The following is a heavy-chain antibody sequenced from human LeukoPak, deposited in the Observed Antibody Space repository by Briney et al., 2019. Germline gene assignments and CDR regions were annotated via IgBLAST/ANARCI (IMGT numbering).Heavy chain of an antibody. D-gene: IGHD6-19*01. J-gene: IGHJ5*02. CDR3: ARVPGVAGTSDWFDP. CDR1: GFTFSSYG. CDR2: IWYDGSNK. V-gene: IGHV3-33*01. Sequence: PGGSLRLSCAASGFTFSSYGMHWVRQAPGKGLEWVAVIWYDGSNKYYADSVKGRFTISRDNSKNTLYLQMNSLRAEDTAVYYCARVPGVAGTSDWFDPWGQGTLVTVSS.